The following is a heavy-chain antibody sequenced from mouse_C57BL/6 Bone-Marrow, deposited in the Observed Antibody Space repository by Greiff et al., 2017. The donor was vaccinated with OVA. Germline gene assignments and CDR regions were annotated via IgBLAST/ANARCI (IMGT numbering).Heavy chain of an antibody. CDR1: GFTFSDYG. V-gene: IGHV5-15*01. J-gene: IGHJ1*03. CDR3: ARGRIYYGNYWYFDV. CDR2: ISNLAYSI. D-gene: IGHD2-1*01. Sequence: EVNVVESGGGLVQPGGSLKLSCAASGFTFSDYGMAWVRQAPRKGPEWVAFISNLAYSIYYADTVTGRFTISRENAKNTLYLEMSSLRSEDTAMYYCARGRIYYGNYWYFDVWGTGTTVTVSS.